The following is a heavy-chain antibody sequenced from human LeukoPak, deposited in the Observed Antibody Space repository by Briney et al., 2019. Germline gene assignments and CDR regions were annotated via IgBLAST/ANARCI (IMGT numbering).Heavy chain of an antibody. D-gene: IGHD2-21*02. CDR1: GFTVSSNY. J-gene: IGHJ6*02. CDR2: IYSGGST. V-gene: IGHV3-53*01. CDR3: ARDRGAYCGGDCPMDV. Sequence: GGSLRLSCAASGFTVSSNYMSWVRQAPGKGLEWVSVIYSGGSTYYADSVKGRFTISRDNAKNSLYLQMNSLRAEDTAVYYCARDRGAYCGGDCPMDVWGQGTTVTVSS.